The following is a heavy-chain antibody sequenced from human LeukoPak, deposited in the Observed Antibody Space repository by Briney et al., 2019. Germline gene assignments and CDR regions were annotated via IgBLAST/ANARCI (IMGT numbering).Heavy chain of an antibody. J-gene: IGHJ4*02. V-gene: IGHV3-20*04. CDR1: GFTFDDYG. CDR3: ARGRYCSSTSCYAIFDY. CDR2: INWNGGST. Sequence: GGSLRLSCAASGFTFDDYGMSWVRQAPGEGLKWVSAINWNGGSTGYADSVKGRFTISRDNAKNSLYLQMNSLRAEDTALYYCARGRYCSSTSCYAIFDYWGQGTLVTVSS. D-gene: IGHD2-2*01.